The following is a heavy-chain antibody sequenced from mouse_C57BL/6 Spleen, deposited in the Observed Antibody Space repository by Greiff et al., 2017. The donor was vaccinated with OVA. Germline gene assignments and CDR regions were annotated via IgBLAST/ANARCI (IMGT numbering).Heavy chain of an antibody. V-gene: IGHV14-4*01. CDR2: IDPENGDT. J-gene: IGHJ3*01. Sequence: EVKLVESGAELVRPGASVKLSCTASGFNIKDDYMHWVKQRPEQGLEWIGWIDPENGDTEYASKFQGKATITADTSSNTAYLQLSSLTSEDTAVYYCMSGFAYWGQGTLVTVSA. CDR1: GFNIKDDY. CDR3: MSGFAY.